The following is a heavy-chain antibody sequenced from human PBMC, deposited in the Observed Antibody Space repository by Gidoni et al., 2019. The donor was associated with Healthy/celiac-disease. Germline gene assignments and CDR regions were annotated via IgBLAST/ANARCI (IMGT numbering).Heavy chain of an antibody. Sequence: EVQLLESGGGLVQPGGSLRLSCAASGFTFSSYAMRWVRQAPGKGLEWVSAISGSGGSTYYADSVKGRFTISRDNSKNTLYLQMNSLRAEDTAVYYCAKDFGGYCSSTSCYRKYWYFDLWGRGTLVTVSS. V-gene: IGHV3-23*01. CDR2: ISGSGGST. CDR1: GFTFSSYA. J-gene: IGHJ2*01. D-gene: IGHD2-2*01. CDR3: AKDFGGYCSSTSCYRKYWYFDL.